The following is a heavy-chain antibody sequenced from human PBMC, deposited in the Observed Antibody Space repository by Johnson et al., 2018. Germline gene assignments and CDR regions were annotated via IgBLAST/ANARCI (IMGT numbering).Heavy chain of an antibody. J-gene: IGHJ3*01. CDR2: IWYDGSNK. CDR1: GFTFSSYG. CDR3: AKAGSGYDFWSGFYGSPEDALDV. Sequence: QVQLVESGGGVVQPGRSLRLSCAASGFTFSSYGMHWVRQAPGKGLEWVAVIWYDGSNKYYADSVKGRFTISRDNSKNTLFLQMNSLRAEDTAVYYCAKAGSGYDFWSGFYGSPEDALDVCGQGTMVTVSS. D-gene: IGHD3-3*01. V-gene: IGHV3-33*06.